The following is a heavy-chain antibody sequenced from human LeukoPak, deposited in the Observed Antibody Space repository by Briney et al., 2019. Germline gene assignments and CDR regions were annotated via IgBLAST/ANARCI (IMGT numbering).Heavy chain of an antibody. V-gene: IGHV3-48*03. J-gene: IGHJ4*02. CDR2: ISSGGSTR. CDR3: AREGGRTFDY. CDR1: GFTFSSFE. Sequence: PGGSLRLSCAASGFTFSSFEMNWVRQAPGKGLEWVSYISSGGSTRYYADSVKGRFTISRDSAKNSLYLQMNSLRAEDTAVYYCAREGGRTFDYWGQGTLVTVSS.